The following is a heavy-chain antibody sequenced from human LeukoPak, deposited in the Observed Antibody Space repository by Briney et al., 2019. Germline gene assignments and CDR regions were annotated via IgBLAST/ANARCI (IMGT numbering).Heavy chain of an antibody. Sequence: PSETLSLTCTVSGGSVSSSSYCWGWIRQSPGKGLEWIGSIFYSGSTYYSSSLRSRVTISVDTSKNQFSLKLSSVTAADTAVYYCASLGYNSWYAFDYWGQGTLVTVSS. CDR3: ASLGYNSWYAFDY. CDR1: GGSVSSSSYC. CDR2: IFYSGST. D-gene: IGHD6-13*01. V-gene: IGHV4-39*01. J-gene: IGHJ4*02.